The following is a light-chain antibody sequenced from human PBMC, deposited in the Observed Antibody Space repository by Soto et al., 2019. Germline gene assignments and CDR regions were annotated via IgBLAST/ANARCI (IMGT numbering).Light chain of an antibody. Sequence: EIVLTQSPGTLSLSPGERGTLSCRASQSVSSTYLAWYQQKPGQAPRLLIYGASSRAAGVPDRFSGSGSGTDFTLTISRLEPEDFAVYHCQQFGSSLALTFGGGTKVAIK. CDR1: QSVSSTY. CDR3: QQFGSSLALT. CDR2: GAS. J-gene: IGKJ4*01. V-gene: IGKV3-20*01.